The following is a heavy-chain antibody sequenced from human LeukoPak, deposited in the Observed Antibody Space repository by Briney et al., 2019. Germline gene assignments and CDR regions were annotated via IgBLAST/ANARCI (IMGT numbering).Heavy chain of an antibody. D-gene: IGHD6-13*01. Sequence: GGSLRLSCAASGFTFSSYSMNWVRQAPGKGLEWVSYISSSSNTMYYADSAKGRFTISRDNAKNSLYLQMNSLRADDTAVYYCARDTGSSWYFAIWGQGTLVTVSS. CDR3: ARDTGSSWYFAI. J-gene: IGHJ4*02. CDR2: ISSSSNTM. V-gene: IGHV3-48*01. CDR1: GFTFSSYS.